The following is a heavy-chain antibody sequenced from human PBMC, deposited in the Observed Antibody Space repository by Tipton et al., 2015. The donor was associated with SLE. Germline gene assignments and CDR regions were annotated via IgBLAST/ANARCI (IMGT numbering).Heavy chain of an antibody. J-gene: IGHJ4*02. CDR1: GFRFNSYA. CDR2: ISKTGGDA. CDR3: EAKQGY. D-gene: IGHD4/OR15-4a*01. V-gene: IGHV3-23*01. Sequence: SLRLSCAASGFRFNSYAMNWVRQAPGRGLEWVASISKTGGDAPYADSVMGRFTIARDNSKNTLYLQMNNLRVEDTAVYYCEAKQGYWGQGTLVTVSS.